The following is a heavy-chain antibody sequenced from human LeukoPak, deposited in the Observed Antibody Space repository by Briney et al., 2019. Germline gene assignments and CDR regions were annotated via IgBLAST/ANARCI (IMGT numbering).Heavy chain of an antibody. CDR1: GGSISGYY. D-gene: IGHD3-9*01. J-gene: IGHJ4*02. CDR3: ARGPRYFDWLPDLGYFDY. V-gene: IGHV4-34*01. CDR2: INHSGST. Sequence: SETLSLTCAVYGGSISGYYWSWISQPRGKGLEWIGKINHSGSTNYNPSLKSRVTISVDTSKNQFSLKLSSVTAADTAVYYCARGPRYFDWLPDLGYFDYWGQGSLVTVSS.